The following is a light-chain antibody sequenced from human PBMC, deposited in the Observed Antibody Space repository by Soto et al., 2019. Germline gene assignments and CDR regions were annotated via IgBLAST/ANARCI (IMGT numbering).Light chain of an antibody. Sequence: DIELTQSPSTLSASVGDRVSITCRDSQSVGMWLAWYQQKRGTAPKLLIFGASTLETDVPSRFSGGGSGAEFTLTITTLQPDDFATYFCQQYNSYPYAFGQGTLLEIK. V-gene: IGKV1-5*03. CDR2: GAS. J-gene: IGKJ2*01. CDR3: QQYNSYPYA. CDR1: QSVGMW.